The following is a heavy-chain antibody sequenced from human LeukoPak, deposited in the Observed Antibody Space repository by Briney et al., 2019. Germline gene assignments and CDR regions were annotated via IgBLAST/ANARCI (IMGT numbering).Heavy chain of an antibody. D-gene: IGHD4-17*01. CDR2: ISGSGGST. CDR3: AKDISGDYRYFDY. Sequence: GGSLRLSCAASGFTFSSYGMSWVRQAPGKGLEWVSAISGSGGSTYYADSVKGRFTISRDNSKNSLYLQMNSLRTEDTALYYCAKDISGDYRYFDYWGQGTLVTVSS. CDR1: GFTFSSYG. V-gene: IGHV3-23*01. J-gene: IGHJ4*02.